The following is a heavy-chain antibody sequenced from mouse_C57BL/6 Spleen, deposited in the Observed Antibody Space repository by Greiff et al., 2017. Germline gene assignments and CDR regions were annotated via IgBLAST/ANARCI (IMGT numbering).Heavy chain of an antibody. V-gene: IGHV1-64*01. D-gene: IGHD2-1*01. CDR1: GYTFTSYW. J-gene: IGHJ1*03. CDR2: IHPNSGST. CDR3: ARSCNPDWYFDV. Sequence: QVQLKQPGAELVKPGASVKLSCKASGYTFTSYWMHWVKQRPGQGLEWIGMIHPNSGSTNYNEKFKSKATLTVDKSSSTAYMQLSSLTSEDSAVYYCARSCNPDWYFDVWGTGTTVTVSS.